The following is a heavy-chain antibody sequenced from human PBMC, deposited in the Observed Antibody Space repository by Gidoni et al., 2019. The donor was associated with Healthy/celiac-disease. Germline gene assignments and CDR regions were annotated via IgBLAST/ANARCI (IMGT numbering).Heavy chain of an antibody. CDR2: ISGSGGST. CDR1: GFTFSSYA. Sequence: EVQLLESGGGLVQPGGSLRLSCTASGFTFSSYAMSWVRQAQGKGLEWVSAISGSGGSTYYADSVKGRFTISRDNSKNTLYLQMNSLRAEDTAVYYCAKGWQDYYGSGSYYPFDYWGQGTLVTVSS. CDR3: AKGWQDYYGSGSYYPFDY. V-gene: IGHV3-23*01. D-gene: IGHD3-10*01. J-gene: IGHJ4*02.